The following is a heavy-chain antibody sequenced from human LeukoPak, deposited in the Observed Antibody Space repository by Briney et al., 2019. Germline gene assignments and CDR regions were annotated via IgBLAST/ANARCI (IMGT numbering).Heavy chain of an antibody. CDR1: GGSISSYY. CDR2: IYYSGST. D-gene: IGHD1-7*01. J-gene: IGHJ3*02. V-gene: IGHV4-59*01. Sequence: PSETLSLTCTVSGGSISSYYWSWIRQPPGKGLEWIGYIYYSGSTNYNPSLKSRVTISADTSKNQFSLKLSSVTAADTAVYYCARYLGELDAFDIWGQGTMVTVSS. CDR3: ARYLGELDAFDI.